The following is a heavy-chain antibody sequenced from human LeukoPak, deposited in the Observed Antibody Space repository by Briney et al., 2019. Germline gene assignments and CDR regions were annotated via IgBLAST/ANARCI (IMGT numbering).Heavy chain of an antibody. CDR1: GFTFDDYG. CDR2: INWNGGST. V-gene: IGHV3-20*04. D-gene: IGHD3-16*01. J-gene: IGHJ4*01. CDR3: ARDNDNYVWGSPSSY. Sequence: GGSLRLSCAASGFTFDDYGMSWVRQAPGKGLEWVSCINWNGGSTGYADSVKGRFNISRDNAKHSLYLQMNSLRAEDTALYYCARDNDNYVWGSPSSYWGQEPWSPSPQ.